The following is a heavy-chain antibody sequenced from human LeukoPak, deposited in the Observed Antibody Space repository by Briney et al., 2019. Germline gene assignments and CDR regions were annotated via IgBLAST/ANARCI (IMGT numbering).Heavy chain of an antibody. CDR1: GGSISSYY. Sequence: SETLSLTCTVSGGSISSYYWSWIRQPPGKGLEWIGYIYYSGSTNYNPSLKSRVTISVDTSKNQFSLKLSSVTAADTAVYYCARISYYGSGNYYYGMDVWGQGTAVTVSS. CDR2: IYYSGST. CDR3: ARISYYGSGNYYYGMDV. V-gene: IGHV4-59*01. D-gene: IGHD3-10*01. J-gene: IGHJ6*02.